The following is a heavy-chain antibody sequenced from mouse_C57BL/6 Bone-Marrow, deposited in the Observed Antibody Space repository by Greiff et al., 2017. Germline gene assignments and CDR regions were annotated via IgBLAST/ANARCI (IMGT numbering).Heavy chain of an antibody. CDR2: IYPGSGNT. CDR1: GYTFTDYY. J-gene: IGHJ3*01. V-gene: IGHV1-76*01. CDR3: AIVWFAY. Sequence: VQLQQSGAELVRPGASVKLSCKASGYTFTDYYINWVKQRPGQGLEWIARIYPGSGNTYYNEKFKGKATLTAEKSSSTAYMQLSSLTSEDSAVYVCAIVWFAYWGQGTLVTVSA.